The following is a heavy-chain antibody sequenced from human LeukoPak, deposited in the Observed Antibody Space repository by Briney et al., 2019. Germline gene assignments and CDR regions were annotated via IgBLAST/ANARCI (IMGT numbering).Heavy chain of an antibody. V-gene: IGHV1-69*06. CDR2: IIPIFGTA. D-gene: IGHD1-26*01. CDR1: GGTFSSYA. Sequence: ASVKVSCKASGGTFSSYAISWVRQAPGQGLEWMGGIIPIFGTANYAQKFQDRVTITADKSTSTAYMELSSLRSEDTAVYYCARDRVGRGWFDPWGQGTLVTVSS. CDR3: ARDRVGRGWFDP. J-gene: IGHJ5*02.